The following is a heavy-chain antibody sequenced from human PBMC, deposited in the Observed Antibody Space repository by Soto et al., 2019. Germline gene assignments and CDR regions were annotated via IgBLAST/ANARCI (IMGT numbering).Heavy chain of an antibody. CDR3: ARNLPAVYY. V-gene: IGHV1-18*01. CDR1: GYTFTSYG. Sequence: QVQLVQSGAEVKKPGASVKVSCKASGYTFTSYGISWVRQAPGQGLEWMGWISAYNGNTNYTQKLQGRVTMTTDTTTSNAYLELKGLRSYDTAVYFCARNLPAVYYRGPGTLVTVSS. J-gene: IGHJ4*02. CDR2: ISAYNGNT.